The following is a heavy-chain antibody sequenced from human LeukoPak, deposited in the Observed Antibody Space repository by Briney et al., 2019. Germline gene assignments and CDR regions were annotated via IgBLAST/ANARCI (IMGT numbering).Heavy chain of an antibody. Sequence: SETLSLTCAVYGGSFSGYYWSWIRQPPGKGLEWIGEINHSGSTNYNPSLKSRVTISVDTSKNQFSLKLSSVTAADTAVYYCARRSLQLWLFDYWGQGTLVTVSS. V-gene: IGHV4-34*01. CDR3: ARRSLQLWLFDY. J-gene: IGHJ4*02. D-gene: IGHD5-18*01. CDR1: GGSFSGYY. CDR2: INHSGST.